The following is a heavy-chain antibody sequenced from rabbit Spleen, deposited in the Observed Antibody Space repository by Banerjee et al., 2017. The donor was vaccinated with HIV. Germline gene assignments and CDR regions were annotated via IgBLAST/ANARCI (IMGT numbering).Heavy chain of an antibody. J-gene: IGHJ6*01. V-gene: IGHV1S45*01. D-gene: IGHD8-1*01. CDR3: ARDAGTSFSTYGMDL. CDR2: IYAGSSGST. Sequence: QEQLEESGGDLVKPEGSLTLTCTASGFSFGSSYWICWVRQAPGKGLEWIACIYAGSSGSTYSATWAKGRFTISKTSSTTVTLQMTSLTAADTATYFCARDAGTSFSTYGMDLWGPGTLVTVS. CDR1: GFSFGSSYW.